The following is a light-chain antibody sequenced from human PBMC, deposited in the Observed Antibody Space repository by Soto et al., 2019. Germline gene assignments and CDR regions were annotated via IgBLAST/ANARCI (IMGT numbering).Light chain of an antibody. J-gene: IGKJ3*01. Sequence: DIPMTQSPSSLSASVGDRVTITCRASQSIRNYLNWYQQRPGNAPKLLIYAASGLQSGVPSRFTGSGSGTDFTLTISSLQPEDFATYYGQQSYSTPFTFGPGTKVDIK. CDR1: QSIRNY. CDR3: QQSYSTPFT. CDR2: AAS. V-gene: IGKV1-39*01.